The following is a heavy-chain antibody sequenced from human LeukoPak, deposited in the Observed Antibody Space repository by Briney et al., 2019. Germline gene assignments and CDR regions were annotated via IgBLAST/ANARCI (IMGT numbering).Heavy chain of an antibody. Sequence: SQTLALTCTVSGGSISSGGYYWSWIRQHPGKGLEWIGYIYDSGRPFDNPSFKGQVTIPVDTSKNHFSLRLSSVTAADTAVYYCARGGNRRGFDYWGQGTLVTVSS. V-gene: IGHV4-31*01. CDR3: ARGGNRRGFDY. D-gene: IGHD1-14*01. J-gene: IGHJ4*02. CDR2: IYDSGRP. CDR1: GGSISSGGYY.